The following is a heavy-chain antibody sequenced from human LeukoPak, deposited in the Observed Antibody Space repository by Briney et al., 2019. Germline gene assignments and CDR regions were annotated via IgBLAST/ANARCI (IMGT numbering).Heavy chain of an antibody. Sequence: PGGSLRLSCAASGFTFSSCSMKWVRQAPGKGLEWISYISSSSNVEVAYADSVKGRFTISRDNAKNSLYLQMNSLRDDDTAVYYCAREGYYGALDIWGQGTMVTVSS. V-gene: IGHV3-48*01. J-gene: IGHJ3*02. CDR1: GFTFSSCS. D-gene: IGHD3-10*01. CDR2: ISSSSNVEV. CDR3: AREGYYGALDI.